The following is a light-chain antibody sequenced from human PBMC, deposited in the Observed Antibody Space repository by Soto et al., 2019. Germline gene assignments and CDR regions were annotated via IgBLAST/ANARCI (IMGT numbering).Light chain of an antibody. CDR2: SNN. CDR3: AAWGDSLNGPV. Sequence: QSVLTQPPSASGTPGQRVTISCSGSSSNIGSNTVNWYQQLPGTAPKLLIYSNNQRPSGVPDRFSGFKSGTSASLAISGLQSEDEADYYCAAWGDSLNGPVFGGGTKLTVL. J-gene: IGLJ2*01. V-gene: IGLV1-44*01. CDR1: SSNIGSNT.